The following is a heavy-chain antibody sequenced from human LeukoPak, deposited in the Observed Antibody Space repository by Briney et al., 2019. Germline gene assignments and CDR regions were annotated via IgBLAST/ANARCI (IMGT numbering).Heavy chain of an antibody. CDR1: GGTFSSYA. CDR2: IIPIFGTA. J-gene: IGHJ6*04. V-gene: IGHV1-69*06. Sequence: ASVKVSCKASGGTFSSYAISWVRQAPGQGLEWMGGIIPIFGTANYAQKFQGRVTITADKSTSTAYMELSSLRSEDTAVYYCARGRPIPKGIAAAPYYYYYGMDVWGKGTTVTVSS. D-gene: IGHD6-13*01. CDR3: ARGRPIPKGIAAAPYYYYYGMDV.